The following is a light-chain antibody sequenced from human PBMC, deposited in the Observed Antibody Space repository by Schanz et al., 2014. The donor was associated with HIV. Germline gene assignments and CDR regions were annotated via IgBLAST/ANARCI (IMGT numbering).Light chain of an antibody. CDR1: LSVSSS. J-gene: IGKJ2*01. CDR3: QQYYTTPYT. CDR2: GAS. Sequence: EIVMTQSPATLSVSPGERATLSCRASLSVSSSLAWYQQKPGQAPRLLIFGASTRATGIPARFSGSGSGTEFTLTISSLQSEDVAVYYCQQYYTTPYTFGQGTKVEIK. V-gene: IGKV3-15*01.